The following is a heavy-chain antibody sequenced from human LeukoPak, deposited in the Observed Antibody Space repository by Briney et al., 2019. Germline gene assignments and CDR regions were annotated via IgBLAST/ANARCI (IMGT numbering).Heavy chain of an antibody. CDR1: GFTVSDYW. CDR2: IKQDGSEK. D-gene: IGHD3-16*01. V-gene: IGHV3-7*01. CDR3: VRDGGTDWYDP. J-gene: IGHJ5*02. Sequence: GGSLRLSCAASGFTVSDYWMTWVRQAPGKGLEWVANIKQDGSEKTYVDSVKGRFTISRDNAKNSIFLQMNSLRVEDMAMYYCVRDGGTDWYDPWGQGNLVSVSS.